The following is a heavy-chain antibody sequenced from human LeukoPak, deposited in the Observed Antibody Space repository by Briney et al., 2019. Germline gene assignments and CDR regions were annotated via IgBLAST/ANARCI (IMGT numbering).Heavy chain of an antibody. CDR3: ARRSSNYYDSSGYYSPIDY. CDR2: IYYSGST. D-gene: IGHD3-22*01. V-gene: IGHV4-39*01. Sequence: PSETLSLTCTVSGGSISSSSYYWGWIRQPPGKGLEWIGSIYYSGSTYYNPSLKSRVTISVDTSKNQFSLKLSSVTAADTAVYYCARRSSNYYDSSGYYSPIDYWGRGTLVTVSS. J-gene: IGHJ4*02. CDR1: GGSISSSSYY.